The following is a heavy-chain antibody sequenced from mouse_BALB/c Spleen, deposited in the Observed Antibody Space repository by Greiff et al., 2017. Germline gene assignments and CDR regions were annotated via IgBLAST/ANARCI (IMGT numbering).Heavy chain of an antibody. CDR2: ISSGGGST. J-gene: IGHJ1*01. D-gene: IGHD1-2*01. CDR3: ARHTTATNFDV. V-gene: IGHV5-12-1*01. CDR1: GFAFSSYD. Sequence: EVKLMESGGGLVKPGGSLKLSCAASGFAFSSYDMSWVRQTPEKRLEWVAYISSGGGSTYYPDTVKGRFTISRDNAKNTLYLQMSSLKSEDTAMYYCARHTTATNFDVWGAGTTVTVSS.